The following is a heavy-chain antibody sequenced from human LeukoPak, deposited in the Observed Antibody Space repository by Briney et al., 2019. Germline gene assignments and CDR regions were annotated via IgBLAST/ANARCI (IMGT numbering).Heavy chain of an antibody. Sequence: GGSLRLSCAASGFTFSSYAMSWVRQAPGKGLEWVSAISGSGSSTYYADSVKGRFTISRDNSKNTLYLQMNSLRAEDTAVYYCAKDMGNYGGNSIGYYYYMDVWGKGTTVTVSS. CDR2: ISGSGSST. J-gene: IGHJ6*03. CDR1: GFTFSSYA. V-gene: IGHV3-23*01. D-gene: IGHD4-23*01. CDR3: AKDMGNYGGNSIGYYYYMDV.